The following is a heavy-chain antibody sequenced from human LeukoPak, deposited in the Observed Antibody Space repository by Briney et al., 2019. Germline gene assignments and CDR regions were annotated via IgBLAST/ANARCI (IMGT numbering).Heavy chain of an antibody. J-gene: IGHJ3*02. CDR2: MNHDGSTT. D-gene: IGHD4-23*01. CDR3: AKGDYGGNPDAFDI. V-gene: IGHV3-74*01. CDR1: GFTFSSYW. Sequence: GGSLRLSCAASGFTFSSYWMHWVRQAPGKGLVWVSRMNHDGSTTSFADSVKGRFTISRDDSKNTLFLQMNSLRADDTAIYYCAKGDYGGNPDAFDIWGQQTIVTVSS.